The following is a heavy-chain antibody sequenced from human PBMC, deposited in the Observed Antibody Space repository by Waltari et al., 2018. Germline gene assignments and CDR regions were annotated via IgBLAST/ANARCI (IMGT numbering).Heavy chain of an antibody. CDR3: ARAYYYGSGSYSY. J-gene: IGHJ4*02. V-gene: IGHV3-30-3*01. Sequence: QVQLVESGGGVVQPGRSLRLSCAASGFTFSSYAMPWVRLAPGKGLEWVAVISYDGSNRYYADSGKGRFTISRDNSKNTLYLQMNSLRAEDTAVYYCARAYYYGSGSYSYWGQGTLVTVSS. D-gene: IGHD3-10*01. CDR1: GFTFSSYA. CDR2: ISYDGSNR.